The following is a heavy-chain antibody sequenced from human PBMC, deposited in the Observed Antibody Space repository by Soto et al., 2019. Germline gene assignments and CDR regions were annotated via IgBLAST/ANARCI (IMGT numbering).Heavy chain of an antibody. CDR3: ARDCGPSSGGSCFNH. Sequence: PGGSLRLSCAASGFTFSSYSMNWVRQAPGKGLEWVSSISSSSSYMYYADSVKGRFTISRDNAKNSLFLHMNSLRPEDTAVYYCARDCGPSSGGSCFNHWGQGTLVTVSS. CDR1: GFTFSSYS. J-gene: IGHJ5*02. D-gene: IGHD2-15*01. CDR2: ISSSSSYM. V-gene: IGHV3-21*01.